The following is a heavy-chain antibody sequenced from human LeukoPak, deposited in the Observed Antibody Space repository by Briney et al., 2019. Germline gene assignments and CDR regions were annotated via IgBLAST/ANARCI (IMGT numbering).Heavy chain of an antibody. CDR2: IYTSGST. D-gene: IGHD6-19*01. Sequence: SETLSLTCTVAGGSISSYYWSWIRQPAGKGLEWIGRIYTSGSTNYNPSLKSRVTMSVDTSKNQFSLKLSSVTAADTAVYSCAREDSSGWTNWFDPWGQGTLVTVSS. J-gene: IGHJ5*02. CDR3: AREDSSGWTNWFDP. V-gene: IGHV4-4*07. CDR1: GGSISSYY.